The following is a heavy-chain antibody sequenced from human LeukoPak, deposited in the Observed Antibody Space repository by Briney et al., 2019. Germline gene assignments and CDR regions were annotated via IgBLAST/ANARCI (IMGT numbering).Heavy chain of an antibody. Sequence: GESLKISCEGSGYPFIAYWIGWVRQLPGRGLEWMGIIYPADSDTRYSPSFQGQVTLSADKSISTAYLQWSSLKASDTAIYYCARALVGAATLSYWGQGTLVTVSS. D-gene: IGHD1-26*01. J-gene: IGHJ4*02. CDR1: GYPFIAYW. CDR3: ARALVGAATLSY. CDR2: IYPADSDT. V-gene: IGHV5-51*01.